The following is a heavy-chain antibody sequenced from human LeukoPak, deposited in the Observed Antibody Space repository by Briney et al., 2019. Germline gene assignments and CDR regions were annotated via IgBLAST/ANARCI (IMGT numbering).Heavy chain of an antibody. D-gene: IGHD2-2*01. Sequence: PSQTLSLTCTVSGGSISSGSYYWSWIRQPAGKRLEWIGRIYTSGSTNYNPSLKSRVTISVDTSKNQFSLKLSSVTAADTAVYYCASEGVVPAAMTDYYYYMDVWGKGTTVTVSS. CDR3: ASEGVVPAAMTDYYYYMDV. J-gene: IGHJ6*03. CDR2: IYTSGST. CDR1: GGSISSGSYY. V-gene: IGHV4-61*02.